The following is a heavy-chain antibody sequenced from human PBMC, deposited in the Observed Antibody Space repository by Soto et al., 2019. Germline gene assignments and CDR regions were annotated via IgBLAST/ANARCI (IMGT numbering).Heavy chain of an antibody. J-gene: IGHJ5*02. Sequence: ASVKVSCKASGYTFTSYAMHWARQAPGQRLEWMGWINAGNGNTKYSQKFQGRVTITRDTSASTAYMELSSLRSEDTAVYYCARDIVVVPAAISWFDPWGQGTLVTVSS. CDR2: INAGNGNT. V-gene: IGHV1-3*01. CDR3: ARDIVVVPAAISWFDP. D-gene: IGHD2-2*01. CDR1: GYTFTSYA.